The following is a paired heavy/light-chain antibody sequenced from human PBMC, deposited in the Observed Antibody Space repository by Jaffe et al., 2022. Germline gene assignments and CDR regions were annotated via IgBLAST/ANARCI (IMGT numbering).Light chain of an antibody. CDR1: SGSIASNY. V-gene: IGLV6-57*01. Sequence: NFMLTQPHSVSESPGKTVTISCTRSSGSIASNYVQWYQQRPGSSPTTVISEDNQRPSGVPDRFSGSIDSSSNSASLTISGLKTEDEADYYCQSYDSGNSWVFGGGTKLTVL. J-gene: IGLJ3*02. CDR2: EDN. CDR3: QSYDSGNSWV.
Heavy chain of an antibody. CDR3: VRQKGPYLGVRGAIPDS. D-gene: IGHD3-10*01. V-gene: IGHV5-51*01. J-gene: IGHJ4*02. CDR2: IYPGDSDT. CDR1: GYSFTSYW. Sequence: EVQLVQSGAEVKKPGESLKISCKGSGYSFTSYWIDWVRQMPGKGLEWMGIIYPGDSDTRYSPSFQGQVTISADKSTSTAYLQWSSLKASDTAMYYCVRQKGPYLGVRGAIPDSWGQGTLVTVSS.